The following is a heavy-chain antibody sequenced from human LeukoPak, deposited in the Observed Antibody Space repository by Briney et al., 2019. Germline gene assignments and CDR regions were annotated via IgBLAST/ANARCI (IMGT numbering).Heavy chain of an antibody. CDR3: ASTRRAAVAGRFDS. CDR1: GASMSSNY. V-gene: IGHV4-4*09. D-gene: IGHD6-19*01. Sequence: SETLSLTCNVSGASMSSNYWSWIRQPPGKGLEWIGYVYHSGNTNYSPSLESRVTMSVDESKNQFSLRVHFVSAADTAVYYCASTRRAAVAGRFDSWGQGTLVTVSS. J-gene: IGHJ4*02. CDR2: VYHSGNT.